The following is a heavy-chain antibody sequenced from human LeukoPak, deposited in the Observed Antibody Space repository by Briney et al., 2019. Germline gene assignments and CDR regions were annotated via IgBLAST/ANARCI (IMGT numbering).Heavy chain of an antibody. CDR1: GFTFSTYW. D-gene: IGHD3-22*01. CDR2: IKEDGSEK. CDR3: AGGSSGYQ. V-gene: IGHV3-7*01. Sequence: GGSLRLSCAASGFTFSTYWMSWVRQAPGKGLEWVANIKEDGSEKYYGDSVKGRFTISRDNAKNSLYLEMNSLRVEDTAVYYFAGGSSGYQWGQGTLVTVSS. J-gene: IGHJ4*02.